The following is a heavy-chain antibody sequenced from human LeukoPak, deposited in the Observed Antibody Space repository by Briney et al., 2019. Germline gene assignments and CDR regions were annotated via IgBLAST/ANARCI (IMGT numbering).Heavy chain of an antibody. V-gene: IGHV4-31*03. CDR1: GGSISSGGYY. J-gene: IGHJ3*02. D-gene: IGHD2-21*02. Sequence: SETLSLTCTVSGGSISSGGYYWSWIRQHPGKGLEWIAYIYYSGSTYYNPYLNSRVTITVDTSKNQFSLQLSSVTAADTTVYYCARSHIVAVTGFAFDIWGQGTLVTVSS. CDR3: ARSHIVAVTGFAFDI. CDR2: IYYSGST.